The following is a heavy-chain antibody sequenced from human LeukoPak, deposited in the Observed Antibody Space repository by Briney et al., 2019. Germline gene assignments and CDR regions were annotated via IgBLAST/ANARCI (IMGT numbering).Heavy chain of an antibody. D-gene: IGHD5-18*01. CDR2: IIPIFGTV. Sequence: SVKVSCKASGGTFSSYAISWVRQAPGQGLEWMGGIIPIFGTVNYAQKFQGRVTITADESTSTAYMELSSLRSEDTAVYYCAREARGYSYGIPLLYWGQGTLVTVSS. CDR1: GGTFSSYA. J-gene: IGHJ4*02. CDR3: AREARGYSYGIPLLY. V-gene: IGHV1-69*13.